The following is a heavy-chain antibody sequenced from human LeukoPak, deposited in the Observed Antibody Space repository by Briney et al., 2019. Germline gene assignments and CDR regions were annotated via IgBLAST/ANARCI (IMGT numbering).Heavy chain of an antibody. D-gene: IGHD6-19*01. CDR1: GFVFSIYT. Sequence: GGSLRLSCSASGFVFSIYTMYWVRQAPGKGPEYVSTISGSGNGGSIYYADSVKGRFTISRDNAKNTLFLQMNSLRAEDTAVYYCARALAVAGTGGHYWGQGTLVTVSP. CDR3: ARALAVAGTGGHY. CDR2: ISGSGNGGSI. V-gene: IGHV3-64*04. J-gene: IGHJ4*02.